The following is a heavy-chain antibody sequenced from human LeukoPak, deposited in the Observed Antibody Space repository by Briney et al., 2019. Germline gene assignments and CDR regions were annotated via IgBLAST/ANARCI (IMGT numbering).Heavy chain of an antibody. Sequence: SETLSFTCTVSGGSISSSSYYWGWIRQPPGKGLEWIGSIYYTGSAYYNPSLKSRVTMSVDTSKNQFSLRLSSVTAADTAVYSCARHPERYSYFDYWGQGTLVTVSS. CDR1: GGSISSSSYY. V-gene: IGHV4-39*01. J-gene: IGHJ4*02. CDR3: ARHPERYSYFDY. CDR2: IYYTGSA. D-gene: IGHD5-18*01.